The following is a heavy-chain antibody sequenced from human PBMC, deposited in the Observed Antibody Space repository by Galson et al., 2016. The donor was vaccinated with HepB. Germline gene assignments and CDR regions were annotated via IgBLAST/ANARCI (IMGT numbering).Heavy chain of an antibody. CDR3: VRAPALPAPSP. D-gene: IGHD2-2*02. CDR2: ISYGGTT. J-gene: IGHJ5*02. Sequence: SLRLSCAASGFTVSSTYMTWVRQAPGKGLEWVSLISYGGTTYYAESVKGRFTISRDNSNNILYLQMNSLRAEDTAVYYCVRAPALPAPSPWGQGTPVTVSS. CDR1: GFTVSSTY. V-gene: IGHV3-53*01.